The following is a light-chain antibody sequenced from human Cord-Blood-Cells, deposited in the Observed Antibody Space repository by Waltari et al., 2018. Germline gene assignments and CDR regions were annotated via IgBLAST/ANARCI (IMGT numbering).Light chain of an antibody. Sequence: QSALTQPASVSGSPGPSIPISCTGTSRDAGGYNYVSWYQQHPAKAPKPIIYDVSNRPAGVSKGLSGSKSGNTASLTISGLQAEDGADYYCSSYTGSSTYVVFGGGTKLTVL. V-gene: IGLV2-14*01. CDR1: SRDAGGYNY. CDR2: DVS. J-gene: IGLJ2*01. CDR3: SSYTGSSTYVV.